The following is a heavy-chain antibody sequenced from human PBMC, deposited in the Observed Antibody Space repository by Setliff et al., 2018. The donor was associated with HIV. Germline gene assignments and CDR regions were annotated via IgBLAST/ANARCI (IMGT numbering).Heavy chain of an antibody. V-gene: IGHV4-39*07. J-gene: IGHJ5*02. D-gene: IGHD6-19*01. CDR2: ILDGRVT. CDR1: GDSITSGHFY. CDR3: ARPHSGRGGGAYFDP. Sequence: SETLSLTCTVSGDSITSGHFYWGWIRQAPGKGLEWIGNILDGRVTFFNPSLRGRVTISVDASKNQVSLNLRSVTAADTAVYHCARPHSGRGGGAYFDPWGQGILVTVS.